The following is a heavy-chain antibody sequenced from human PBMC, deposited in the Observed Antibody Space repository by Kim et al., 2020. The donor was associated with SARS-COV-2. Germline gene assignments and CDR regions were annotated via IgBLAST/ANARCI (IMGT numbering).Heavy chain of an antibody. J-gene: IGHJ4*02. CDR3: AKSVGGAAAFDY. CDR2: T. Sequence: TYYADSEKGRFTISRDKSKSTLLREMDSLRAEDTAVYYCAKSVGGAAAFDYWGQGTQVTVSS. D-gene: IGHD6-13*01. V-gene: IGHV3-23*01.